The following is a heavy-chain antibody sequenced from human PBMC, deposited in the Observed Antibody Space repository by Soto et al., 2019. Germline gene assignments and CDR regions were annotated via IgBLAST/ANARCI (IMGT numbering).Heavy chain of an antibody. CDR1: GDTFSCHF. V-gene: IGHV1-2*02. CDR3: VRVGSVEATPFDX. Sequence: ASVQVSCQASGDTFSCHFIHWVRQAPGQGLEWMVWININTGGTNYAQKIQRRVTLTRDTSINTSFLELSRLTSEDTAVYFCVRVGSVEATPFDXWGQGTLVTVSX. D-gene: IGHD2-15*01. J-gene: IGHJ4*02. CDR2: ININTGGT.